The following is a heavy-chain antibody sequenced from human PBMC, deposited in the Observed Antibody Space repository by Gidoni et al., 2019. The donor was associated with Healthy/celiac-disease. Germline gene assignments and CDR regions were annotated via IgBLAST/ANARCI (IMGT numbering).Heavy chain of an antibody. CDR2: IYTSGST. V-gene: IGHV4-61*02. CDR1: GGSISSGSYY. Sequence: QVQLQESGPGLVKPSQTLSLTCTVSGGSISSGSYYWSWIRQHAGKGLEWIGRIYTSGSTNYNPSLKSRVTISVDTSKNQFSLKLSSVTAADTAVYYCASQGLVGGSGSYTFDYWGQGTLVTVSS. D-gene: IGHD3-10*01. CDR3: ASQGLVGGSGSYTFDY. J-gene: IGHJ4*02.